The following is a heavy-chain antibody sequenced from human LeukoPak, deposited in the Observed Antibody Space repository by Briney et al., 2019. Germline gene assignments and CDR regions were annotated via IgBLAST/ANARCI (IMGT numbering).Heavy chain of an antibody. D-gene: IGHD1-26*01. CDR1: GFTFSSYG. CDR2: ISGSGGST. Sequence: PGGSLRLSCAASGFTFSSYGMSWVRQAPGKGLERVSAISGSGGSTYYADSVKGRFTISRDNSKNTLYLQMNSLRAEDTAVYYCARRELLRYFDYWGQGTLVTVSS. CDR3: ARRELLRYFDY. J-gene: IGHJ4*02. V-gene: IGHV3-23*01.